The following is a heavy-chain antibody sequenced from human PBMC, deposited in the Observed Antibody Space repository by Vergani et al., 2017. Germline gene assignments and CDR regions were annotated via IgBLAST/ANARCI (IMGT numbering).Heavy chain of an antibody. Sequence: QVQLVESGGGVVQPGRSLRLSCAASGFTFSSYGMHWVRQAPGKGLEWVAVISYDGSNKYYADSVKGRFTISRDNSKNTLYLQMNSLRAEDTAVYYCAKDQVPAATWKWFDPWGQGTLVIVSS. V-gene: IGHV3-30*18. CDR3: AKDQVPAATWKWFDP. CDR2: ISYDGSNK. D-gene: IGHD2-2*01. CDR1: GFTFSSYG. J-gene: IGHJ5*02.